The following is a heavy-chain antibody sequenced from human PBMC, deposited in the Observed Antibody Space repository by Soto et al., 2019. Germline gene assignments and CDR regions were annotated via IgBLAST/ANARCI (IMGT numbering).Heavy chain of an antibody. Sequence: QVQLVESGGGVVQPGRSLRLSCAASGFTFSSYGMHWVRQAPGKGLEWVAVIWSDGSNKYNGDSVKGRFTISRDNSKNTLYLQMNSLRAEDTAVYYCARDPPEDSRGYFALDMWGQGTMATVSS. CDR1: GFTFSSYG. D-gene: IGHD3-22*01. CDR3: ARDPPEDSRGYFALDM. CDR2: IWSDGSNK. J-gene: IGHJ3*02. V-gene: IGHV3-33*01.